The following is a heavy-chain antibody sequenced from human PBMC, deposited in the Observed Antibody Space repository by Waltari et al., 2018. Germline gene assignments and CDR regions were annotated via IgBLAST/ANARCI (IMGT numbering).Heavy chain of an antibody. D-gene: IGHD3-10*01. CDR1: GYTFTSYD. J-gene: IGHJ6*02. CDR3: ARRKVRGVIIYYYGMDV. CDR2: MNPNSGNT. Sequence: QVQLVQSGAEVKKPGASVKVSCKASGYTFTSYDINWVRQATGQGLEWMGWMNPNSGNTGYAQKFQGRGTMTRNTSISTAYMELSSRRSEDTAVYYCARRKVRGVIIYYYGMDVWGQGTTVTVSS. V-gene: IGHV1-8*01.